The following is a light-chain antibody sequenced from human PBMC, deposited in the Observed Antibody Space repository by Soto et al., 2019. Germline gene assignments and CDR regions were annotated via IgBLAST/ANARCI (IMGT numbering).Light chain of an antibody. V-gene: IGKV3-15*01. J-gene: IGKJ4*01. CDR2: GAS. Sequence: ERVMTQSPATLSVSPGERATLSCRASPSVSSNLAWYQQKPGQAPRLLIYGASTRATGIPARFSGSGSGTEFNLTISSLQSEDFAVYYCQQYNNWPLTFGGGTKVESK. CDR3: QQYNNWPLT. CDR1: PSVSSN.